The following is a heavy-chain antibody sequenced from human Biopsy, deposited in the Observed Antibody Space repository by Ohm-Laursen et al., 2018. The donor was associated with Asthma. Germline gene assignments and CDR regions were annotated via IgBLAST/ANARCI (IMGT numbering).Heavy chain of an antibody. CDR1: GGTFSSYA. J-gene: IGHJ4*02. V-gene: IGHV1-69*13. CDR2: IIPIFGTA. D-gene: IGHD6-6*01. Sequence: SVKVSCKASGGTFSSYAISWVRQAPGQGLEWMGGIIPIFGTANYAQEFQGRVTITADESTSTAYMELSSLRSEDTAVYYCARERIAARQRRYYFDYWGQGTLVTVSS. CDR3: ARERIAARQRRYYFDY.